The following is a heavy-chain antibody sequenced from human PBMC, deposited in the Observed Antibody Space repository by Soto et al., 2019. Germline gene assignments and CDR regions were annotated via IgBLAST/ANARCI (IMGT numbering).Heavy chain of an antibody. Sequence: AGSLRLSCAASGFTFISYGMHWVRQAPGKGLEWVAVIWYDGSNKYYADSVKGRFTISRDNSKNTLYLQMNSLRAEATAVYHCARGRGRIVGALGGLDYWGRGSLFTVSS. CDR2: IWYDGSNK. D-gene: IGHD1-26*01. V-gene: IGHV3-33*01. J-gene: IGHJ4*02. CDR1: GFTFISYG. CDR3: ARGRGRIVGALGGLDY.